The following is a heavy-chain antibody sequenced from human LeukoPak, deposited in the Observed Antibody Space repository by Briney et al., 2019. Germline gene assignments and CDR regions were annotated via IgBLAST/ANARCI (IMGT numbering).Heavy chain of an antibody. Sequence: TGRSLRLSCAASGFTFDDYAMHWVRQAPGKGLEWVSGISWNSGNIDYADSVKGRFTISRDNAKNTLYLQMNSLRAEDMALYYGANGGGSYYYYIDVWGKGTTVTVSS. CDR3: ANGGGSYYYYIDV. V-gene: IGHV3-9*03. J-gene: IGHJ6*03. CDR2: ISWNSGNI. CDR1: GFTFDDYA. D-gene: IGHD2-15*01.